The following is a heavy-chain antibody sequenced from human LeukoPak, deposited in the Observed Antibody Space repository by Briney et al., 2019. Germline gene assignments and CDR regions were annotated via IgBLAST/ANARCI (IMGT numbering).Heavy chain of an antibody. J-gene: IGHJ4*02. V-gene: IGHV3-23*01. Sequence: GGSLRLSCAASGFTFSSYAMSWVRQAPGKGLEWVSAISGSGGSTYYADSVKGRFTISRDNSKNTLYLQMNSLRAEDTAVYYCAKDKPPGTFGGDTFDYWGQGTLVTVSP. CDR1: GFTFSSYA. CDR2: ISGSGGST. CDR3: AKDKPPGTFGGDTFDY. D-gene: IGHD3-16*01.